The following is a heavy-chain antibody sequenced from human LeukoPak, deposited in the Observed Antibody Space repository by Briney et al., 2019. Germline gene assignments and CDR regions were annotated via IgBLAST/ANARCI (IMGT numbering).Heavy chain of an antibody. V-gene: IGHV3-30-3*01. Sequence: GGSLRLSCAASGFTFSSYAMHWVRQAPGKGLEWVAVISYDGSNKYYADSVKGRFTISRDNSKNTLYLQMNSLRAEDTAVYYCAKALFYDGSGYYTSDAFDIWGQGTMVTVSS. CDR2: ISYDGSNK. J-gene: IGHJ3*02. D-gene: IGHD3-22*01. CDR1: GFTFSSYA. CDR3: AKALFYDGSGYYTSDAFDI.